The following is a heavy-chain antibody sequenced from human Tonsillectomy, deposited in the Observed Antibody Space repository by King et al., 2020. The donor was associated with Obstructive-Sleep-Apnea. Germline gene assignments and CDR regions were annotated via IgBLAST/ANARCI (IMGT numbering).Heavy chain of an antibody. CDR3: ARVLSLDY. D-gene: IGHD2/OR15-2a*01. CDR1: GFTFSSYS. V-gene: IGHV3-48*04. J-gene: IGHJ4*02. Sequence: DVQLVESGGGLVQPGGSLRLSCAASGFTFSSYSINWVRQAPGNGLEWVSYISSSSSTFYYADSGKGRFTISRDNAKNSLYLQMNSLRAEDTAVYYCARVLSLDYWGQGTLVTVSS. CDR2: ISSSSSTF.